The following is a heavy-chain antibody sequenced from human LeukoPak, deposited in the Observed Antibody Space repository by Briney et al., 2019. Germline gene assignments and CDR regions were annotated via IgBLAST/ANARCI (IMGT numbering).Heavy chain of an antibody. D-gene: IGHD3-22*01. J-gene: IGHJ4*02. CDR2: INHSGST. CDR3: ARHSSGYYYVFDY. CDR1: GGSFSGYY. Sequence: PSETLSLTCAVYGGSFSGYYWSWIRQPPGKGLEWIGEINHSGSTNYNPSLKSRVTISVDTSKNQFSLKLSSVTAADTAVYYCARHSSGYYYVFDYWGQGTLVTVSS. V-gene: IGHV4-34*01.